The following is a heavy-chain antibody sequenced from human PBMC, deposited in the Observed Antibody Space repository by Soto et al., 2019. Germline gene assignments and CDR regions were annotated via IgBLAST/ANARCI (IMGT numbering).Heavy chain of an antibody. D-gene: IGHD6-6*01. CDR3: ARGIFSSYGGRVVFDY. Sequence: SETLSLSCTASGGSISSYYWSWMRQPPGKGLEWIGYIYYSGSTNYNPSLKSRVTISVDTSKNQFSLKLSSVTAADTAVYYCARGIFSSYGGRVVFDYWGQGTLVTVSS. V-gene: IGHV4-59*01. CDR2: IYYSGST. CDR1: GGSISSYY. J-gene: IGHJ4*02.